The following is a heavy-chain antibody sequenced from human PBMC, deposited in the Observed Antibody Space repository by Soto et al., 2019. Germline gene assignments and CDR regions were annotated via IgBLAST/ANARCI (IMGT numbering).Heavy chain of an antibody. Sequence: PSETLSLTCTVSGGSISSYYWSWIRQPPGKGLEWIGYIYYSGSTNYNPSLKSRVTISVDTSKNQFSLKLSSVTAADTAVYYCAREWSSSSSGYGMDVWGQGTTVTVSS. J-gene: IGHJ6*02. CDR3: AREWSSSSSGYGMDV. CDR1: GGSISSYY. CDR2: IYYSGST. V-gene: IGHV4-59*12. D-gene: IGHD6-13*01.